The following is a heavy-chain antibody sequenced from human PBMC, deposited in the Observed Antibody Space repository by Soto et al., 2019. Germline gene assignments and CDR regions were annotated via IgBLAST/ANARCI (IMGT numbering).Heavy chain of an antibody. D-gene: IGHD3-22*01. CDR3: ARGDYYDSSGISFDY. V-gene: IGHV4-34*01. CDR2: INHSGST. J-gene: IGHJ4*02. Sequence: LSETLSLTCTVYGGSFSGDYWSWIRQPPGKGLEWIGEINHSGSTNYNPSLKSRVTISVDTSKNQFSLKLSSVTAADTAVYYCARGDYYDSSGISFDYWGQGTLVTVS. CDR1: GGSFSGDY.